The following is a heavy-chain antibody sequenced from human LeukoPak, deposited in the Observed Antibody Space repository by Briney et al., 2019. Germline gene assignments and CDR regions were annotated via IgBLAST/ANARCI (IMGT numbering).Heavy chain of an antibody. V-gene: IGHV4-39*01. J-gene: IGHJ4*02. Sequence: SETLSLTCTVTGGSISSSSYYWGWIRQPPGKGLEWIGSIYYTGSTHYNSSLKSRVTMSVDTSKNQFSLKLSSVTAADTAVYYCASPLGGFDNWGQGTLVTVSS. CDR1: GGSISSSSYY. CDR2: IYYTGST. D-gene: IGHD3-16*01. CDR3: ASPLGGFDN.